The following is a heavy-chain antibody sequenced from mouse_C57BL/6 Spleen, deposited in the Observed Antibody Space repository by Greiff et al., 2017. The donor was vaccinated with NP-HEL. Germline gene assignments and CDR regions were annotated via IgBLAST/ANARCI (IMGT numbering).Heavy chain of an antibody. V-gene: IGHV1-82*01. CDR1: GYAFSSSW. J-gene: IGHJ2*01. CDR2: IYPGDGDT. CDR3: ASHGLYYFDY. Sequence: QVQLQQSGPELVKPGASVKISCKASGYAFSSSWMNWVKQRPGKGLEWIGRIYPGDGDTNYNGKFKGKATLTADKSSSTAYMQLSSLTSEDSAVYFCASHGLYYFDYWGQGTTLTVSS.